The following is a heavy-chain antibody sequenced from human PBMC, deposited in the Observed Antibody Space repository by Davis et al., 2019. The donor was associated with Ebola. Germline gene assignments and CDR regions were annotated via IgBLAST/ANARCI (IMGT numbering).Heavy chain of an antibody. CDR1: GGSFSGYY. Sequence: MPGGSLRLSCAVYGGSFSGYYWSWIRQPPGKGLEWIGEINHSGSTNYHPSLKSRVTIPVDTSKNQFSLKLSSVTAADTAVYYCARRRGYSGYGRFDYWGQGTLVTVSS. V-gene: IGHV4-34*01. J-gene: IGHJ4*02. D-gene: IGHD5-12*01. CDR2: INHSGST. CDR3: ARRRGYSGYGRFDY.